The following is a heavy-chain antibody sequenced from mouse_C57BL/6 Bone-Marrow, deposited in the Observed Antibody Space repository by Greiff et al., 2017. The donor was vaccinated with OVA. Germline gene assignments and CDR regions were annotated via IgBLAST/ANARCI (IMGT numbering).Heavy chain of an antibody. CDR1: GFTFSDYG. Sequence: EVKVVESGGGLVKPGGSLKLSCAASGFTFSDYGMHWVRQAPEKGLEWVAYISSGSSTIYYADTVKGRFTISRDNAKNTLFLQMTSLRSEDTAMYYCARPYDYFYYAMDYWGQGTSVTVSS. CDR3: ARPYDYFYYAMDY. V-gene: IGHV5-17*01. D-gene: IGHD2-4*01. CDR2: ISSGSSTI. J-gene: IGHJ4*01.